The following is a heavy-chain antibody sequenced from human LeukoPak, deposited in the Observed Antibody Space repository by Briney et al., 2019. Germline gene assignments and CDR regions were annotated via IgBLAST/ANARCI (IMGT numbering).Heavy chain of an antibody. CDR3: ARYGSGYDLVDY. D-gene: IGHD5-12*01. J-gene: IGHJ4*02. CDR1: GSTFSRYS. CDR2: IYSGGAT. Sequence: GGSLRLSCAASGSTFSRYSMNWVRQAPGKGLEWVSVIYSGGATYYADSVKGRFTIFRDNAKNTLNLQMNSLRAEDTAVYYCARYGSGYDLVDYWGRGTLVTVSS. V-gene: IGHV3-53*01.